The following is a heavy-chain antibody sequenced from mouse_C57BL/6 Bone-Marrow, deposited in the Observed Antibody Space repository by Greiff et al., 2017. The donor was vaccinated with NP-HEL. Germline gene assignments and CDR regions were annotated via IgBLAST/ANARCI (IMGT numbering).Heavy chain of an antibody. D-gene: IGHD2-5*01. CDR2: ISDGGSYT. J-gene: IGHJ2*01. Sequence: EVQVVESGGGLVKPGGSLKLSCAASGFTFSSYAMSWVRQTPEKRLEWVATISDGGSYTYYPDNVKGRFTISRDNAKNNLYLQMSQLKSEDTAMYYCARENSNYEEFDYWGQGTTLTVSS. V-gene: IGHV5-4*01. CDR1: GFTFSSYA. CDR3: ARENSNYEEFDY.